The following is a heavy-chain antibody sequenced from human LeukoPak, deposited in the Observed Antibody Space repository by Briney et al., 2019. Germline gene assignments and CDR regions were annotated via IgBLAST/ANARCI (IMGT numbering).Heavy chain of an antibody. J-gene: IGHJ4*02. CDR3: TRAKESRDY. Sequence: PGRSLRLSCTASGFTFGDYAMSWVRQAPGKGLEWVGFIRSKAYGGTTEYAASVKGRFTISRDDSKSIAYLQMNSLKTEDTAVYYCTRAKESRDYWGQGTLATVSS. CDR2: IRSKAYGGTT. V-gene: IGHV3-49*04. CDR1: GFTFGDYA.